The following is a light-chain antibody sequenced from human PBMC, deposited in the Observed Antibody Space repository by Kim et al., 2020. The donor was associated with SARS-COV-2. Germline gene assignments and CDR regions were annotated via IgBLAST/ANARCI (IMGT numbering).Light chain of an antibody. J-gene: IGLJ2*01. CDR2: QDS. CDR3: QAWDSSTEEV. CDR1: KLGDKY. V-gene: IGLV3-1*01. Sequence: VSPGQTASITCSGDKLGDKYACWYQQKPGQSPVLVIYQDSKRPSGITERFSGSNSGNTATLTISGTQAMDEADYYCQAWDSSTEEVFGGGTQLTVL.